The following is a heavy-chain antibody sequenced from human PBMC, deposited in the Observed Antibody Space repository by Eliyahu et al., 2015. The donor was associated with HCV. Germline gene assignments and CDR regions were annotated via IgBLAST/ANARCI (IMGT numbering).Heavy chain of an antibody. CDR2: ITHSGST. V-gene: IGHV4-34*01. D-gene: IGHD3-10*01. Sequence: ETLSLTCAVYGGSFRAFYWTWIRQPPGRGLEWIGEITHSGSTNYNPSLKSRLTISIDTSKNQFSLKLTSLTAADTAVYYCAGLRGVIFYNYHAMDVWGQGTTVTVSS. CDR3: AGLRGVIFYNYHAMDV. J-gene: IGHJ6*02. CDR1: GGSFRAFY.